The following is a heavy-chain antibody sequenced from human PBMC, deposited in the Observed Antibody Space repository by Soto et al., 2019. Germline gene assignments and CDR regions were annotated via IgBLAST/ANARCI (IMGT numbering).Heavy chain of an antibody. CDR1: GGTFSSYA. CDR2: IIPIFGTA. CDR3: ARDPPTIAAAGIYYYYGMDV. D-gene: IGHD6-13*01. V-gene: IGHV1-69*13. J-gene: IGHJ6*02. Sequence: ASVKVTCKASGGTFSSYAISWVRQAPGQGLEWMGGIIPIFGTANYAQKFQGRVTITADESTSTAYMELSSLRSEDTAVYYCARDPPTIAAAGIYYYYGMDVWGQGTTVTVSS.